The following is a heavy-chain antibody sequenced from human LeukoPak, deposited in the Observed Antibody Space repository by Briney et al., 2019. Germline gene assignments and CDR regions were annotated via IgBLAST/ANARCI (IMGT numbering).Heavy chain of an antibody. V-gene: IGHV4-34*01. CDR2: INHSGST. CDR1: GGSISSYY. CDR3: ARGVDRGYFDY. Sequence: SETLSLTCTVSGGSISSYYWSWIRQPPGKGLEWIGEINHSGSTNYNPSLKSRVTISVDTSKNQFSLKLSSVTAADTAVYYCARGVDRGYFDYWGQGTLVTVSS. D-gene: IGHD3-10*01. J-gene: IGHJ4*02.